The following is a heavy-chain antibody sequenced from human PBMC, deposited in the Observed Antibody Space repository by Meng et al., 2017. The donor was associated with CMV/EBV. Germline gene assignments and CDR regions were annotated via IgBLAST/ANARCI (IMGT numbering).Heavy chain of an antibody. J-gene: IGHJ4*02. CDR1: GFTFSSYS. V-gene: IGHV3-53*01. CDR2: IYSGGST. CDR3: ARVIAVAGLNPGRFDY. D-gene: IGHD6-19*01. Sequence: GESLKISCAASGFTFSSYSMNWVRQAPGKGLEWVSVIYSGGSTYYADSVKGRFTISRDNSKNTLYHQMNSLRAEDTAVYYCARVIAVAGLNPGRFDYWGQGTLVTVSS.